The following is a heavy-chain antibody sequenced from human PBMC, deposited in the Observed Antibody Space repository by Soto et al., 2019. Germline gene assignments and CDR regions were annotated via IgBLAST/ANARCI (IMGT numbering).Heavy chain of an antibody. CDR2: IKQDGSEK. J-gene: IGHJ4*02. CDR3: AACKWTEGAYCGLH. V-gene: IGHV3-7*01. CDR1: GFTFSSYW. Sequence: GGSLRLSCAASGFTFSSYWMSWVRQAPGKGLEWVANIKQDGSEKYYVDSVKGRFTISRDNAKNSLYLQMNSLRAEDTAVYYCAACKWTEGAYCGLHWGQGTLVTVSS. D-gene: IGHD2-21*01.